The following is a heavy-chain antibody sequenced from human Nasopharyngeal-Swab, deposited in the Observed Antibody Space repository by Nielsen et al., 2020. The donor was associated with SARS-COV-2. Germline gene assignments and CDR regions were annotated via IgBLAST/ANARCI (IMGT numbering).Heavy chain of an antibody. CDR2: IYYSGST. V-gene: IGHV4-39*01. Sequence: QPPGKGLEWIGSIYYSGSTYYNPSLKSRVTISVDTSKNQFSLKLSSVTAADTAVYYCTRRGIAVAGVDWGQGTLVTVSS. CDR3: TRRGIAVAGVD. D-gene: IGHD6-19*01. J-gene: IGHJ4*02.